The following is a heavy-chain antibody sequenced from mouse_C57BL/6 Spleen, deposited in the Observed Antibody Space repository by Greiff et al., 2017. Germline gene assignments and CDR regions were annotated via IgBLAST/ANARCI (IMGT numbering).Heavy chain of an antibody. CDR2: ISSGSSTI. Sequence: EVKLMESGGGLVKPGGSLKLSCAASGFTFSDYGMPWVRQAPEKGLEWVAYISSGSSTIYYADTVKGRFTISRDNATNTLFLHMTSLRSEDTAMYYCARSNYYGSSYVGYWGQGTTLTVSS. D-gene: IGHD1-1*01. J-gene: IGHJ2*01. V-gene: IGHV5-17*01. CDR1: GFTFSDYG. CDR3: ARSNYYGSSYVGY.